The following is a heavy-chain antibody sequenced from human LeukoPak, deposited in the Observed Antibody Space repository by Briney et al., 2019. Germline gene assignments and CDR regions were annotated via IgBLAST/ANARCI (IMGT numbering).Heavy chain of an antibody. V-gene: IGHV4-61*08. CDR3: ARAAYSGSYHSDY. CDR2: IYYSGST. CDR1: GGSISSGGYY. D-gene: IGHD1-26*01. J-gene: IGHJ4*02. Sequence: SQTLSLTCTVSGGSISSGGYYWSWIRQHPGKGLEWIGYIYYSGSTNYNPSLKSRVTISVDTSKNQFSLKLSSVTAADTAVYYCARAAYSGSYHSDYWGQGTLVTVSS.